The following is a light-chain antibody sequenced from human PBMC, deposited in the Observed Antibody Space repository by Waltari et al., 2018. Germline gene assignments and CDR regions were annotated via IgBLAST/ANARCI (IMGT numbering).Light chain of an antibody. V-gene: IGKV4-1*01. CDR2: WAS. CDR1: QNVLYSSNNNNY. CDR3: QQYYSLPYT. Sequence: DFVMTQSPDSLALSLGERATINCKSSQNVLYSSNNNNYLAWYQHKPGQPPKLLIYWASTRESGVPDRFSGSGSGTDFTLTISSLHAEDVAVYYCQQYYSLPYTFGQGTKLEIK. J-gene: IGKJ2*01.